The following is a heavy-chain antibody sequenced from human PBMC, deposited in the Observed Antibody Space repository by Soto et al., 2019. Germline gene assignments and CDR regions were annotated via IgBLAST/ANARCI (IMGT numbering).Heavy chain of an antibody. Sequence: PSETLSLTCTVSGGSVSSGSYYWSWNRQPPGKGLERIGYIYYSGSTNYNPSLKSRVTISVDTSKNQFSLKLSSVTAADTAVYYCAREDPQFYYESSGYPSPIGMDVWGQGTTVTVSS. CDR1: GGSVSSGSYY. CDR3: AREDPQFYYESSGYPSPIGMDV. D-gene: IGHD3-22*01. J-gene: IGHJ6*02. V-gene: IGHV4-61*01. CDR2: IYYSGST.